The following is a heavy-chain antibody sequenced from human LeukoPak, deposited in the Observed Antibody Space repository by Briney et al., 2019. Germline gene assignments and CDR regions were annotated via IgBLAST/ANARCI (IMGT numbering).Heavy chain of an antibody. V-gene: IGHV4-39*01. J-gene: IGHJ6*03. CDR3: ARPLNYYYYMDV. CDR2: IYYSGST. CDR1: DGSISSSPYY. Sequence: PSETLSLTCTVSDGSISSSPYYWGWLRQPPGKGLEWIGSIYYSGSTYYHPSLKSRVTISVDTSKNQFSLNLNSVTAADTAVYYCARPLNYYYYMDVWGKGTTVTVSS.